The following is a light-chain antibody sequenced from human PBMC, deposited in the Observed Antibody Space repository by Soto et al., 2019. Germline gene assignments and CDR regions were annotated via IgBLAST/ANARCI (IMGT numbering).Light chain of an antibody. CDR2: GNN. Sequence: QSVLTQTPSVSGAPGQRVTISCTGSSSNIGAGHDVHWYQQFPGTAPQLLIFGNNNRPSGVPDRFSGSKSGTSASLAITGLQAEDEADFYCQSYDSSLSAYVFGTGTKLTVL. V-gene: IGLV1-40*01. J-gene: IGLJ1*01. CDR3: QSYDSSLSAYV. CDR1: SSNIGAGHD.